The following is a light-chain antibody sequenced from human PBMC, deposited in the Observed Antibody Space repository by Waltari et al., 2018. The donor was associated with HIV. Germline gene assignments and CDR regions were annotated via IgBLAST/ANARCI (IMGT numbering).Light chain of an antibody. CDR3: ACWDRSGDYIL. Sequence: SSELTQAPAVSVALGQTVKIACLGDSLRKYYASWYRLRPGQAPQLLVYGKNSRPSGMPDRFSGSSSGNRAFLTITGARAEDEADYYCACWDRSGDYILFGGGTSLTGL. J-gene: IGLJ2*01. CDR2: GKN. CDR1: SLRKYY. V-gene: IGLV3-19*01.